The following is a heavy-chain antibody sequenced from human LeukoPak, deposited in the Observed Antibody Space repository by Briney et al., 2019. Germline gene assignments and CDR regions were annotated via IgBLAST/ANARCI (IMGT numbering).Heavy chain of an antibody. CDR3: AKKNYCDG. Sequence: TGGSLRLSCAASGFTFSSYSMNWVRQAPGKGLEWVSYISSSSTNIYYADSVKGRFTISRDNAKNSLYLQMNSLRAEDTAVYYCAKKNYCDGWGQGTLVTVSS. J-gene: IGHJ4*02. CDR2: ISSSSTNI. V-gene: IGHV3-21*05. CDR1: GFTFSSYS.